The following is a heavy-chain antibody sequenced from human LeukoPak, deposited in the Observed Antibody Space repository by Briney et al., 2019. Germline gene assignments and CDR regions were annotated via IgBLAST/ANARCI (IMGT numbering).Heavy chain of an antibody. J-gene: IGHJ4*02. CDR3: AKDDSNGREYFDY. Sequence: GGSLRLSCVASGFTFSSYAMSWVRQAPGKGLEWVSAISGSGGSTYYADSVKGRFTISRDNSKNTLYLQMNSLRAEDTAVYYCAKDDSNGREYFDYWGQGTLVTVSS. V-gene: IGHV3-23*01. CDR2: ISGSGGST. D-gene: IGHD4-11*01. CDR1: GFTFSSYA.